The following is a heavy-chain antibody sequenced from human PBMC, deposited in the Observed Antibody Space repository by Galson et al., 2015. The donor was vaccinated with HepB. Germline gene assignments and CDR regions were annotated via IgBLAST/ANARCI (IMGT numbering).Heavy chain of an antibody. Sequence: SLRLSCAASGLTFSSYGMHWVRQAPGKGLEWVAVISYDGSNKYYADSVKGRFTISRDNSKNTLYLQMNSLRAEDTAVYYCAKGRRDGYNPDYFDYWGQGTLVTVSS. CDR2: ISYDGSNK. V-gene: IGHV3-30*18. J-gene: IGHJ4*02. CDR1: GLTFSSYG. D-gene: IGHD5-24*01. CDR3: AKGRRDGYNPDYFDY.